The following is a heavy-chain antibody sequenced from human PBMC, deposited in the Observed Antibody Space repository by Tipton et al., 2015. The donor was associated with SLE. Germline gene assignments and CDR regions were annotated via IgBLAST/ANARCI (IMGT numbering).Heavy chain of an antibody. CDR3: ARGVVAATHWFDP. CDR2: INHSGST. Sequence: LRLSCAVYGGSFSGYYWSWIRQPPGKGLEWIGEINHSGSTNYNPSLKSRVTISVDTSKNQFSLKLSPVTADTAVYYCARGVVAATHWFDPWGQGTLVTVSS. CDR1: GGSFSGYY. J-gene: IGHJ5*02. V-gene: IGHV4-34*01. D-gene: IGHD2-15*01.